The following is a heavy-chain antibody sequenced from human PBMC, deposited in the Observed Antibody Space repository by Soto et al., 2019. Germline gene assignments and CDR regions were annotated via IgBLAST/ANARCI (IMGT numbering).Heavy chain of an antibody. CDR1: GYTFTSYG. CDR3: ARDKGDYYGSGSRSAIDY. D-gene: IGHD3-10*01. J-gene: IGHJ4*02. V-gene: IGHV1-18*01. Sequence: QVQLVQSGAEVKKPGASVKVSCKASGYTFTSYGISWVRQAPGQGLEWMGWISAYNGNTNYAQKLQGRVTMTTDPSTSTAYMELRSLRSDDTAVYYCARDKGDYYGSGSRSAIDYWGQGTLVTVSS. CDR2: ISAYNGNT.